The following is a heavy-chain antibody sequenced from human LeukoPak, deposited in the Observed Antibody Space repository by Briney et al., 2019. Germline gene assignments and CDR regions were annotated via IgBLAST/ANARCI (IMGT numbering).Heavy chain of an antibody. D-gene: IGHD3-22*01. Sequence: GGSLRLSCAASGFTFSSYWMSWVRQAPGKGLERVANIKQDGSEKYYVDSVKGRFTISRDNAKNSLYLQMNSLRAEDTAVYYCARGPPTYYYDRIWASLSLRGMFADWGQGTLVTVSS. CDR3: ARGPPTYYYDRIWASLSLRGMFAD. V-gene: IGHV3-7*01. CDR2: IKQDGSEK. J-gene: IGHJ4*02. CDR1: GFTFSSYW.